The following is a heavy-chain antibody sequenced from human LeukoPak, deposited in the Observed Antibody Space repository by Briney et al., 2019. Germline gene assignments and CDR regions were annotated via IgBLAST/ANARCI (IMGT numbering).Heavy chain of an antibody. CDR1: GVSFSVYY. CDR3: LQWFPESAMDA. CDR2: INHSGGT. V-gene: IGHV4-34*01. D-gene: IGHD3-10*01. J-gene: IGHJ6*02. Sequence: SETLSLTCAVYGVSFSVYYWGWIRQAPGKGLEWIGEINHSGGTNYNPSLESRVIISVDTSRKQFNLRLNSVTAADTAVYYCLQWFPESAMDAWGQGTTVTVSS.